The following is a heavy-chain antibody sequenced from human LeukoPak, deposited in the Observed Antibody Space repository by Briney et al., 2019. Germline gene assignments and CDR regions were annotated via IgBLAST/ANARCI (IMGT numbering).Heavy chain of an antibody. CDR3: ARDLGYCSSTTCYFDF. Sequence: SETLSLICTVSGGSISSYYWSWIRQPPGKGLEWIGYISYSGTTNYNPSLKSRVTISGDTSKNQFSLKLSSVTAADTAVYYCARDLGYCSSTTCYFDFWGQGTLVTVSS. V-gene: IGHV4-59*01. J-gene: IGHJ4*02. D-gene: IGHD2-2*01. CDR2: ISYSGTT. CDR1: GGSISSYY.